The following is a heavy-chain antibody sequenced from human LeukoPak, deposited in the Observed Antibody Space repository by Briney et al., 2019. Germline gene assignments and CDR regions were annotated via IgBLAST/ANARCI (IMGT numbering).Heavy chain of an antibody. CDR2: IKQDGSES. CDR3: ARSGGKPFDS. CDR1: GFIFNNYW. J-gene: IGHJ4*02. V-gene: IGHV3-7*01. Sequence: QPGGSLRLSCAASGFIFNNYWMSWVRQAPGQGLEWVANIKQDGSESSYVDSVKGRFTISRDNAKNSLHLQMSSLRVEDTAVHYCARSGGKPFDSWGQGTLVTVSS. D-gene: IGHD3-16*01.